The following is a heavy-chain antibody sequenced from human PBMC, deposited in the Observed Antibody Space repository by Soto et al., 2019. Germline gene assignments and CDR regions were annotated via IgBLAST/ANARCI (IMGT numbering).Heavy chain of an antibody. D-gene: IGHD7-27*01. CDR2: IYYSGST. V-gene: IGHV4-39*01. J-gene: IGHJ2*01. Sequence: SETLSLTCTVSGGSISSSSYYWGWIRQPPGKGLEWIGSIYYSGSTYYNPSLKSRVTISVDTSKNQFSLKLSSVTAADTAVYYCARHARRWGRFWYFDLWGRGTLVTVSS. CDR1: GGSISSSSYY. CDR3: ARHARRWGRFWYFDL.